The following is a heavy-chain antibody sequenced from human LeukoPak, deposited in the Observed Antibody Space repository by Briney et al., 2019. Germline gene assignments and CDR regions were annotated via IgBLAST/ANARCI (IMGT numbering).Heavy chain of an antibody. D-gene: IGHD6-19*01. CDR2: ISNDGSNK. J-gene: IGHJ2*01. V-gene: IGHV3-30*03. CDR3: ARDAGYSSGWSPWYFDL. Sequence: PGGSLRLSCAASGFTFSSYGIHWVRQAPGKGLEWVAVISNDGSNKYYADSVKGRFTISRDNSKNTLYLQMNSLRAEDTAVYYCARDAGYSSGWSPWYFDLWGRGTLVTVSS. CDR1: GFTFSSYG.